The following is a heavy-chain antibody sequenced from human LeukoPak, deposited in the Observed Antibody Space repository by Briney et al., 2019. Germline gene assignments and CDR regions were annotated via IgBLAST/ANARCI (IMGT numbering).Heavy chain of an antibody. CDR1: GCTFSSYA. V-gene: IGHV3-30-3*01. D-gene: IGHD3-10*01. J-gene: IGHJ4*02. Sequence: GGSLRLSCAASGCTFSSYAMHWVRQAPGKGLEWVAVISYDGSNKYYADSVKGRFTISRDNSKNTLYLQMNSLRAEDTAVYYCARDQGDYYGSGSYYNEDYWGQGTLVTVSS. CDR2: ISYDGSNK. CDR3: ARDQGDYYGSGSYYNEDY.